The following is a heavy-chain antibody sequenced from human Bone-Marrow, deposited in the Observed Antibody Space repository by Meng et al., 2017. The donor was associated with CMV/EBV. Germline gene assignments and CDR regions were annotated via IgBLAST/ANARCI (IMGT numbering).Heavy chain of an antibody. CDR1: GYTVTDYY. CDR2: INPNDDT. V-gene: IGHV1-2*02. Sequence: HVLLVRPGAKVKKPGASVKDTCKASGYTVTDYYIRWVRQAPGQWLEWMGWINPNDDTNYAQNFQGRVTMTRDMSINTVYMELSRLTSDDTAVYYCARSSGWSRFDYWGLGTLVTVSS. CDR3: ARSSGWSRFDY. D-gene: IGHD6-19*01. J-gene: IGHJ4*02.